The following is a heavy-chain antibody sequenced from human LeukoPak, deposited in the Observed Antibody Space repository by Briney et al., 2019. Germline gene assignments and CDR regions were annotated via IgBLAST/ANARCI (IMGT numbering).Heavy chain of an antibody. D-gene: IGHD3-10*01. Sequence: GEXLKISCKGSGYTFISNWIGWVRQMPGKGLEWMGIIYPGDSDTRYSPSFQGQVTISVDKSISTAYLQWSSLRASDTAMYYCAKFHYYYGSGIFDAFDIWGQGTMVTVSS. CDR2: IYPGDSDT. CDR3: AKFHYYYGSGIFDAFDI. V-gene: IGHV5-51*01. CDR1: GYTFISNW. J-gene: IGHJ3*02.